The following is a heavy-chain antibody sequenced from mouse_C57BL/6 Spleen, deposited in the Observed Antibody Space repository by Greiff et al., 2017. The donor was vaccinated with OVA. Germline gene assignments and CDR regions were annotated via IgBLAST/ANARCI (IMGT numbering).Heavy chain of an antibody. V-gene: IGHV1-82*01. D-gene: IGHD2-3*01. J-gene: IGHJ2*01. CDR1: GYAFSSSW. Sequence: QVQLQQSGPELVKPGASVKISCKASGYAFSSSWMNWVKQRPGKGLEWIGRIYPGDGDTNYNGKFKGKATLTADKSSSPAYMQLSSLTSEDSAVYFCAREIDDGYHGSYFDYWGQGTTLTVSS. CDR2: IYPGDGDT. CDR3: AREIDDGYHGSYFDY.